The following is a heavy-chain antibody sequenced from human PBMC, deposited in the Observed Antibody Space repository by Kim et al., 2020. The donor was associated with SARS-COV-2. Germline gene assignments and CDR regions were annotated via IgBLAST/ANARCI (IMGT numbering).Heavy chain of an antibody. J-gene: IGHJ6*02. D-gene: IGHD4-17*01. V-gene: IGHV4-34*01. CDR2: INHSGST. Sequence: SETLSLTCAVYGGSFSGYYWSWIRQPPGKGLEWIGEINHSGSTNYNPSLKSRVTISVDTSKNQFSLKLSYVTAADTAVYYCARGLTVTTFYYYYYGMDVWGQGTTVTVSS. CDR1: GGSFSGYY. CDR3: ARGLTVTTFYYYYYGMDV.